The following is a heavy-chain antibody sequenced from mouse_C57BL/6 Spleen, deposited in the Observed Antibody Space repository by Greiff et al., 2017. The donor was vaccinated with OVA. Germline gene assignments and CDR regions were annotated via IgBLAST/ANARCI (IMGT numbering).Heavy chain of an antibody. CDR2: IYPRSGNT. J-gene: IGHJ4*01. CDR1: GYTFTSYG. CDR3: ARSTMVTTPHYYAMDY. D-gene: IGHD2-2*01. Sequence: VKLMESGAELARPGASVKLSCKASGYTFTSYGISWVKQRTGQGLEWIGEIYPRSGNTYYNEKFKGKATLTADKSSSTAYMELRSLTSEDSAVYFCARSTMVTTPHYYAMDYWGQGTSVTVSS. V-gene: IGHV1-81*01.